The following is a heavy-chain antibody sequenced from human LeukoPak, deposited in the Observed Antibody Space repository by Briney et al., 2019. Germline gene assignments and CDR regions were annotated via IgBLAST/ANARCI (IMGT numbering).Heavy chain of an antibody. CDR3: ASLDYYDSSGYRSSPDAFDI. Sequence: SVKVSCKASGGTFSSYAISWVRQAPGQGLEWMGGIIPIFGTANYAQKFQGRVTITADESTSTAYMELGSLRSEDTAVYYCASLDYYDSSGYRSSPDAFDIWGQGTMVTVSS. J-gene: IGHJ3*02. CDR2: IIPIFGTA. V-gene: IGHV1-69*13. D-gene: IGHD3-22*01. CDR1: GGTFSSYA.